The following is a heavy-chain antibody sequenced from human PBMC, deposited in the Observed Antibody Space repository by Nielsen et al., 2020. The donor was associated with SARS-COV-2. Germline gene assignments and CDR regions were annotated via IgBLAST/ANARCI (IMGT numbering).Heavy chain of an antibody. V-gene: IGHV6-1*01. CDR3: ARGAYCGGDCYSYFDY. CDR2: TYYRSKWYN. J-gene: IGHJ4*02. CDR1: GDRVSSNSAA. Sequence: SQTLSLTCAISGDRVSSNSAAWNWIRQSPSRGLEWLGRTYYRSKWYNDYAVSVKSRITINPDTSKNQFSLQLNSVTPEDTAVYYCARGAYCGGDCYSYFDYWGQGTLVTVSS. D-gene: IGHD2-21*02.